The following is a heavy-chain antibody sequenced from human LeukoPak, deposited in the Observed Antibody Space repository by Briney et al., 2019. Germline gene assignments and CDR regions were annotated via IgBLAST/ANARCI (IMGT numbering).Heavy chain of an antibody. Sequence: GGSLRLSCAVSGFTFSSYGMHWVRRPPGKGKEWVAVIWYDGSNKYYADSVKSRFTISRDTSKNTLYLQMNSLRAEGTSVYYCTKDSSGAIDYWGQGTLGTGSS. V-gene: IGHV3-30*02. D-gene: IGHD6-25*01. CDR3: TKDSSGAIDY. CDR1: GFTFSSYG. J-gene: IGHJ4*02. CDR2: IWYDGSNK.